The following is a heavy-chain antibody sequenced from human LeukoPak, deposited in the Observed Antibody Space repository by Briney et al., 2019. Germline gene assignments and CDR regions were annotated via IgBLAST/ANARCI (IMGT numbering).Heavy chain of an antibody. CDR1: GFSFDDYA. D-gene: IGHD6-13*01. CDR2: ISWDGGTT. CDR3: TTHPDYSRSIYNMDV. V-gene: IGHV3-43D*04. J-gene: IGHJ6*03. Sequence: SGGSLRLSSAASGFSFDDYAMHWVRQAPGKGLEWVSLISWDGGTTYYADSVKGRFTISRDNSKDSLYLQMNSLRGEDTAFYYCTTHPDYSRSIYNMDVWGKGTPVTVSS.